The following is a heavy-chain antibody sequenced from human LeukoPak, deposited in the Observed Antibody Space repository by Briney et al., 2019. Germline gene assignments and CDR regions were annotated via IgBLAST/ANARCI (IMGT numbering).Heavy chain of an antibody. CDR1: EFTFSRYS. D-gene: IGHD6-6*01. CDR3: ARNDYASSSGYDF. Sequence: GGSLRLSCAASEFTFSRYSMNWVRQAPGKGLEWVSSISSGSDHIYYADSVKGRFTISRDNAKNSLYLQMDSLRAEDTAVFFCARNDYASSSGYDFWGQGTLVTVSS. J-gene: IGHJ4*02. CDR2: ISSGSDHI. V-gene: IGHV3-21*01.